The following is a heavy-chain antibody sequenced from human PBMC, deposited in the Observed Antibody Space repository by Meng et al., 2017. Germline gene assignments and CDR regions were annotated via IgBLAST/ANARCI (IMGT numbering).Heavy chain of an antibody. CDR1: GFPFTSYA. CDR3: AKDYMVRGVMGY. Sequence: GPRVVSVGVVVQRGGSLCPSSPASGFPFTSYAMSGVGRAAGKGLEWVSAIGGSGGSTYYADSVKGRFTISRDNSKNTLYLQMNSLRAEDTAVYYCAKDYMVRGVMGYWGQGTLVTVSS. CDR2: IGGSGGST. D-gene: IGHD3-10*01. J-gene: IGHJ4*02. V-gene: IGHV3-23*04.